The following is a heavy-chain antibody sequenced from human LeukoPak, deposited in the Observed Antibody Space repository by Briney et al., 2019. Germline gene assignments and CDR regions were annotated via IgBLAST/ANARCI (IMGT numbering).Heavy chain of an antibody. CDR3: AREVLDTAMALGY. J-gene: IGHJ4*02. Sequence: PGGSLRLSCAASGFTFSRSWMHWVRQGPGKGLVWVSRINSDGSSTGYADFVKGRFTISRDNAKNTLYLQMNSLRAEDTAVYYCAREVLDTAMALGYWGQGTLVTVSS. CDR1: GFTFSRSW. D-gene: IGHD5-18*01. V-gene: IGHV3-74*01. CDR2: INSDGSST.